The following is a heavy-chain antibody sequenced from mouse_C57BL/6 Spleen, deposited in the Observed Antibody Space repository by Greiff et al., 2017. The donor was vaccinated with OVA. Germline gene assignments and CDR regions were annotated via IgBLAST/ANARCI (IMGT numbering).Heavy chain of an antibody. CDR3: ARWGGEFAY. V-gene: IGHV1-54*01. CDR2: IIPGSGGN. CDR1: GFAFPNYL. J-gene: IGHJ3*01. Sequence: LEESGAELVRPGTSVKVSCTASGFAFPNYLIDWVQQWPGQGLEWIGVIIPGSGGNHNNEKSKGKTTLTADKSSSTAYKQHSSLTSDASAVHFCARWGGEFAYWGQGTLVTVSA.